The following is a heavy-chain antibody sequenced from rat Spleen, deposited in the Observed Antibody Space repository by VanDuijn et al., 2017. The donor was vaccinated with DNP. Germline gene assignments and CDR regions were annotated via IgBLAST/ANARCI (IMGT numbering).Heavy chain of an antibody. Sequence: EVQLVESGGGLVQPGRSLKLSCAASGFTFSNYDMAWVRQAPTKGLEWVASISPSGGSTYYRDSVKGRFTVSRDNAKSTLYLQMDSLRSEDTATYYCANYYSSYISGFAYWGQGTLVTVSS. CDR3: ANYYSSYISGFAY. V-gene: IGHV5S23*01. D-gene: IGHD1-2*01. CDR2: ISPSGGST. J-gene: IGHJ3*01. CDR1: GFTFSNYD.